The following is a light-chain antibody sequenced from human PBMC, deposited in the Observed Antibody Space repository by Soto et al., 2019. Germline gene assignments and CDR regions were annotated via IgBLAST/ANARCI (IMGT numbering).Light chain of an antibody. CDR3: SSYAGSNNLV. CDR1: SSDVAGYNY. CDR2: EVS. V-gene: IGLV2-8*01. Sequence: QSALTQPPSASGSPGQSVTISCTGTSSDVAGYNYVSGYQQHPGKAPKLMIYEVSKRPSGVPDRFSGSKSGNTASLTVSGLQAEDEADYYCSSYAGSNNLVFGGGTKLTVL. J-gene: IGLJ3*02.